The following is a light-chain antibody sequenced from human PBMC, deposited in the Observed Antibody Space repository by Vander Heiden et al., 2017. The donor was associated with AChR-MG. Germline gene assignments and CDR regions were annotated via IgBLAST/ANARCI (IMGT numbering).Light chain of an antibody. V-gene: IGLV2-14*03. CDR2: LFR. Sequence: SALTQPASVPASPGPSITIACSGTSSAVGGYASVSLYPHHPGQAPPPMISLFRERPAGVSNRCSASKPGNTASLTISGLQAEDEADDVCTQDTRSNTFGFGGGTKVTVL. CDR3: TQDTRSNTFG. CDR1: SSAVGGYAS. J-gene: IGLJ3*02.